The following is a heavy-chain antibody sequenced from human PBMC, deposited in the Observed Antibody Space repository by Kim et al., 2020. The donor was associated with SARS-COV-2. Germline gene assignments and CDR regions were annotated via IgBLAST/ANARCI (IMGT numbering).Heavy chain of an antibody. CDR2: INSDGSST. D-gene: IGHD3-22*01. CDR3: ARLPGYDSSGYYYDVDY. J-gene: IGHJ4*02. CDR1: GFTFSSYW. Sequence: GGSLRLSCAASGFTFSSYWMHWVRQAPGKGLVWVSRINSDGSSTSYADSVKGRFTISRDNAKNTLYLQMNSLRAEDTAVYYCARLPGYDSSGYYYDVDYWGQGTLVTVSS. V-gene: IGHV3-74*01.